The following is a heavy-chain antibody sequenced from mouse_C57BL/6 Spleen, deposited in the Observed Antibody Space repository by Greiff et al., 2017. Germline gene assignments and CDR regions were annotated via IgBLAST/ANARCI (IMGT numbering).Heavy chain of an antibody. V-gene: IGHV14-1*01. Sequence: EVQLQQSGAELVRPGASVKLSCTASGFNIKDYYMHWVKQRPEQGLEWIGRIDPEDGDTEYAPKFQGKATMTADTSSNTAYLQLSSLTSEDTAVYYCTTGLRTFRYAMDYWGQGTSVTVSS. CDR2: IDPEDGDT. J-gene: IGHJ4*01. D-gene: IGHD2-4*01. CDR1: GFNIKDYY. CDR3: TTGLRTFRYAMDY.